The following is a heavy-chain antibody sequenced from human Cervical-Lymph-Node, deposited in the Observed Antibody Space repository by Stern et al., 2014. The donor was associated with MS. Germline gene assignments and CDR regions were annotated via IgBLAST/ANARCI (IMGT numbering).Heavy chain of an antibody. V-gene: IGHV3-74*02. CDR2: IKSGGSSA. Sequence: EVQLVESGGGLLQPGGSLRLSCGASGFTFSTYWMHWVRQSPGKGLVWVSRIKSGGSSASYTDSVRGRFTISRDNAKNTVDLQMTSLRAEDTAVYYCARSSGASGDAMDVWGQGTTVTVSS. D-gene: IGHD2-15*01. CDR3: ARSSGASGDAMDV. CDR1: GFTFSTYW. J-gene: IGHJ6*02.